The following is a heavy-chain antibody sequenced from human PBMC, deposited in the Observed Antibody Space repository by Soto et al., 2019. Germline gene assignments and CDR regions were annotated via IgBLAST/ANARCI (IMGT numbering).Heavy chain of an antibody. V-gene: IGHV5-51*01. D-gene: IGHD2-2*02. J-gene: IGHJ5*02. CDR3: ARRGYCSSTSCHTSPWFDP. CDR2: IYPGDSDT. Sequence: GESLKISCKGSGYSFTSYWIGWVRQMPGKGLEWMGIIYPGDSDTRYSPSFQGQVTISADKSISTAYLQWSSLKASDTAMYYCARRGYCSSTSCHTSPWFDPWGQGTLVTVSS. CDR1: GYSFTSYW.